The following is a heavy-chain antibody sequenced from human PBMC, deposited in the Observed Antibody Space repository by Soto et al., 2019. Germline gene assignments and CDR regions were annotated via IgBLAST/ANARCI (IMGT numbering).Heavy chain of an antibody. V-gene: IGHV3-74*01. Sequence: GGSLRLSCAASGFTFSSYWMHWVRQAPGKGLVWVSRINSDGSSTSYADSVKGRFTISRDNAKNTLYLQMNSLGAEDTAVYYCARGSAMELYYYYGMDVWGQGTTVTVSS. D-gene: IGHD5-18*01. CDR2: INSDGSST. CDR3: ARGSAMELYYYYGMDV. J-gene: IGHJ6*02. CDR1: GFTFSSYW.